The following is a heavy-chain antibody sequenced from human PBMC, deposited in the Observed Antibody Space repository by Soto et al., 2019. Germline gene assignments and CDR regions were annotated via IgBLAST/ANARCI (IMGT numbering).Heavy chain of an antibody. D-gene: IGHD6-19*01. Sequence: GGSLRLSCAASGFTFSNAWMSWVRQAPGKGLEWVGRIKSKTDGGTTDYAAPVKGRFTISRDDSKNTLYLQMNSLKTEDTAVYYCTTGGGWSPYYYYYGMDVWGQGTTVTVSS. CDR1: GFTFSNAW. J-gene: IGHJ6*02. CDR2: IKSKTDGGTT. V-gene: IGHV3-15*01. CDR3: TTGGGWSPYYYYYGMDV.